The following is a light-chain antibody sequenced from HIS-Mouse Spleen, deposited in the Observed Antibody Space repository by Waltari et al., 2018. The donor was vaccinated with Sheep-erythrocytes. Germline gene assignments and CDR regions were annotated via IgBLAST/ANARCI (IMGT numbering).Light chain of an antibody. Sequence: QSALTQPASVSGSPGQSITISCTGTRSDGGSYNLDSWYQQHPGKAPQLMIYEGSKRPSGVSNRFSGSKSGNTASLTISGLQAEDEADYYCCSYAGSSTWVFGGGTKLTVL. CDR3: CSYAGSSTWV. J-gene: IGLJ3*02. CDR1: RSDGGSYNL. V-gene: IGLV2-23*01. CDR2: EGS.